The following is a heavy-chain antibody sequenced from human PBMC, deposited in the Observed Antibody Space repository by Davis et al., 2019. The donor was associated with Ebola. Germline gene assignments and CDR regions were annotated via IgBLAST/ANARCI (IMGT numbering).Heavy chain of an antibody. D-gene: IGHD2-2*01. CDR2: ISSSSSYI. V-gene: IGHV3-21*01. CDR3: ARDLWDVVVPAAIDAYYYGMDV. CDR1: GFTFSSYS. Sequence: GESLKISCAASGFTFSSYSMHWVRQAPGKGLEWVSSISSSSSYIYYADSVKGRFTISRDNAKNSLYLQINSLRAEDTAVYYCARDLWDVVVPAAIDAYYYGMDVWGQGTTITVS. J-gene: IGHJ6*02.